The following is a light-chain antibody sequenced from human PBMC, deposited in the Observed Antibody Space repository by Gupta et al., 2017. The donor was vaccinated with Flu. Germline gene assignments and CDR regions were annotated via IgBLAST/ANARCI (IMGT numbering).Light chain of an antibody. V-gene: IGLV2-14*01. J-gene: IGLJ3*02. CDR3: SSYTSRSTWV. Sequence: HSALTQPASVSGSPGQSITISCTGSDTDVGFYKYVSWYQQYPGKAPRLVIYEVSNRPSGISERFSASKSGNTASLTISGLQAEDEADYYCSSYTSRSTWVFGGGTRVTV. CDR1: DTDVGFYKY. CDR2: EVS.